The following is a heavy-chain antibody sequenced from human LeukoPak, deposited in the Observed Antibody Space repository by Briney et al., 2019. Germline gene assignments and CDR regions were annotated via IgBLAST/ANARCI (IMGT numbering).Heavy chain of an antibody. D-gene: IGHD1-26*01. CDR3: ASRTVNSGSLLPFDY. CDR2: IIPILGIA. J-gene: IGHJ4*02. CDR1: GGTFSSYA. Sequence: GASVKVSCKASGGTFSSYAISWVRQAPGQGLEWMGRIIPILGIANYAQKFQGRVTITADKSTSTAYMELSSLRSEDTAVYYCASRTVNSGSLLPFDYWGQGTLVTVSS. V-gene: IGHV1-69*10.